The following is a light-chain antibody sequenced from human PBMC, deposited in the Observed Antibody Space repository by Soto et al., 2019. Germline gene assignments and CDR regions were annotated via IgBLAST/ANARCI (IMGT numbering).Light chain of an antibody. CDR3: QQSYSTPWT. CDR1: QSISSY. V-gene: IGKV1-39*01. Sequence: DIPMTQSPSSLSASVGDRVTITCRASQSISSYLNWYQQKPGKAPKLLIYAESSLPSGVPSRFSGSGSGTDFTLTISSLQPEDFATYYCQQSYSTPWTFGQGTKVEIK. J-gene: IGKJ1*01. CDR2: AES.